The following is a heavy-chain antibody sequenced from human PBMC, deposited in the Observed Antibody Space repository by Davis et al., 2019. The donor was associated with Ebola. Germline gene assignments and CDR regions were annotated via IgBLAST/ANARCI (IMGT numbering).Heavy chain of an antibody. Sequence: AASVKVSCKASGYTFTSYYMHWVRQAPGQGLEWMGIINPSGGSTSYAQKFQGRVTMTRDTSTSTVYMELSSLRSEDTAVYYCAREVIVVVAANAQYYHGMGVWGKGTTATVSS. CDR2: INPSGGST. J-gene: IGHJ6*04. CDR1: GYTFTSYY. CDR3: AREVIVVVAANAQYYHGMGV. V-gene: IGHV1-46*01. D-gene: IGHD2-15*01.